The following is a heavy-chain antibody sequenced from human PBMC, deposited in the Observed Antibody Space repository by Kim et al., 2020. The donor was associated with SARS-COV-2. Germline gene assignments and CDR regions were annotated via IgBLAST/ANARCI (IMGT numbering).Heavy chain of an antibody. CDR3: ATTYYYDSSGYPNDAFDI. CDR2: IYSGGST. D-gene: IGHD3-22*01. J-gene: IGHJ3*02. V-gene: IGHV3-53*04. Sequence: GGSLRLSCAASGFTVSSVYMSWARQPPGKGLEWVSVIYSGGSTYYADSVKDRFTISRHNSKNTLYLQINSLRAEDTAVYYCATTYYYDSSGYPNDAFDIWGQGTMVTVSS. CDR1: GFTVSSVY.